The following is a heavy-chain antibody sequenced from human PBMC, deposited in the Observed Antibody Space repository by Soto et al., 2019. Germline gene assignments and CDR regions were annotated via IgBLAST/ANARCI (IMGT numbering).Heavy chain of an antibody. Sequence: SETLSLTCTVSSDSISSYYWSWIRQPPGKRLEWIGYISYSGSTDYNPSLKSRVTISGDTSKNQFSLKVSSVTAADTAVYYCARGTSWQLPFDYWGRGTLVTVSS. CDR2: ISYSGST. D-gene: IGHD6-13*01. J-gene: IGHJ4*02. CDR1: SDSISSYY. V-gene: IGHV4-59*01. CDR3: ARGTSWQLPFDY.